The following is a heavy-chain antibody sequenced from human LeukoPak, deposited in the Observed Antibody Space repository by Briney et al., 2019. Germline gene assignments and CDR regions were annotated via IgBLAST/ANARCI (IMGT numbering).Heavy chain of an antibody. CDR1: GFTLSSYS. CDR3: ASPTMVRGVRRYY. J-gene: IGHJ4*02. D-gene: IGHD3-10*01. Sequence: GGSLRLSCAASGFTLSSYSMNWVRQAPGKGLEWVSSISSSSSYIYYADSVKGRFTISRDNAKNSLYLQMNSLRAEDTAVYYCASPTMVRGVRRYYWGQGTLVTVSS. CDR2: ISSSSSYI. V-gene: IGHV3-21*01.